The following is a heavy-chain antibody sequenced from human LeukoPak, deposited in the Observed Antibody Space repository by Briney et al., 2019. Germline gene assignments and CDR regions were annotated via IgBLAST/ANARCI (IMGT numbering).Heavy chain of an antibody. CDR1: GGTFSSYA. CDR3: AREACGGSCSRFDP. D-gene: IGHD2-15*01. CDR2: IIPIFGIA. J-gene: IGHJ5*02. Sequence: SVKVSCKASGGTFSSYAISWVRQAPGQGLEWMGRIIPIFGIANCAQKFQGRVTITADKSTSTAYMELSSLRSEDTAVYYCAREACGGSCSRFDPWGQGTLVTVSS. V-gene: IGHV1-69*04.